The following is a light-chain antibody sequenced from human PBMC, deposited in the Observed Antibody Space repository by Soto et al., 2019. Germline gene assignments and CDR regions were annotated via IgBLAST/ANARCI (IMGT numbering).Light chain of an antibody. V-gene: IGKV3-20*01. Sequence: EIVLTQSPGTLSSSPGERATLSCRASQSVSSSYLAWYQHKPGQAPRLLIYASSSRATGIPDRFGGSGSGTDFTLTISRLEPEDFAVYYCQQYGDSSWTFGQGTKVETK. J-gene: IGKJ1*01. CDR1: QSVSSSY. CDR2: ASS. CDR3: QQYGDSSWT.